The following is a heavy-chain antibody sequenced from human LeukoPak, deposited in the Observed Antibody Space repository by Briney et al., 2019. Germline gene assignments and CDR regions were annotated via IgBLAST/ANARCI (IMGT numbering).Heavy chain of an antibody. CDR1: GYTFTSYD. D-gene: IGHD6-13*01. J-gene: IGHJ6*02. CDR3: ASLYSSSWYALYYYGMDV. V-gene: IGHV1-2*02. CDR2: INPNSGGT. Sequence: GASVKVSCKSSGYTFTSYDINWVRQATGQGLEGMGWINPNSGGTNNAQKFQGRGTMTRDTSISTAYMELSRLRSDDTAVYYCASLYSSSWYALYYYGMDVWGQGTTVTVSS.